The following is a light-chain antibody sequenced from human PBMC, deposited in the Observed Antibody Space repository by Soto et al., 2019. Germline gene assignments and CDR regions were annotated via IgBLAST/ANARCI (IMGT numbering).Light chain of an antibody. Sequence: DIQMTQSPSSLSASVGDRVTITCRASQSIDKYVNWYQQKPGKGPNLLIYAASNLRTGVPSRFSGSGSGTDFTLTISGLLHEDFATYCCQQSYSTPSLTFGGGTKVAIK. CDR3: QQSYSTPSLT. CDR2: AAS. V-gene: IGKV1-39*01. CDR1: QSIDKY. J-gene: IGKJ4*01.